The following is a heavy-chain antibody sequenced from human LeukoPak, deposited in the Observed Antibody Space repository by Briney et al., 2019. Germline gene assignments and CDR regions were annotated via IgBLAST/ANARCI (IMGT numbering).Heavy chain of an antibody. CDR2: IYDSGSA. V-gene: IGHV4-59*11. CDR3: ARVLQNYYHLDV. CDR1: GVSINSHY. D-gene: IGHD3-3*01. J-gene: IGHJ6*03. Sequence: SETLSLTCTVSGVSINSHYWSWIRQPPGKGLEWIGFIYDSGSANYRSSLESRVTMTLDTSKNQFSLKLNSVTAADTAVYYCARVLQNYYHLDVWGKGITVTVSS.